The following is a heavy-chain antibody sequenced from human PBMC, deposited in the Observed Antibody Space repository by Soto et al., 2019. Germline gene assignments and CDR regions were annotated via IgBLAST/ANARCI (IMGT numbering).Heavy chain of an antibody. D-gene: IGHD2-2*01. J-gene: IGHJ6*02. Sequence: GGSLRLSCAASGFTFSNYWMSWVRQAPGKRLEWVANIKEDGSEKCYVDSVKGRFTISRDNAKNSLFLQMNSLRAEDTAVYYCATDLYQLPTMKYYYYGMDVWGQGTTVTVSS. CDR3: ATDLYQLPTMKYYYYGMDV. CDR1: GFTFSNYW. CDR2: IKEDGSEK. V-gene: IGHV3-7*03.